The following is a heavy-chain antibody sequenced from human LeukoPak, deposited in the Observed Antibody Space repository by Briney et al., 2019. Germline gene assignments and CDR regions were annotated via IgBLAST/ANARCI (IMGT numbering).Heavy chain of an antibody. CDR2: IGPDGRTT. CDR3: ARGGAYLDL. D-gene: IGHD1-26*01. J-gene: IGHJ2*01. Sequence: GGSLRLSCAASGFTLSNYWMHWVRQTPGKGLMWVSRIGPDGRTTTYADSVKGRFTISRDSAKNTLYLQMNSLRAEDTAVYYCARGGAYLDLWGRGTLVTVSA. V-gene: IGHV3-74*03. CDR1: GFTLSNYW.